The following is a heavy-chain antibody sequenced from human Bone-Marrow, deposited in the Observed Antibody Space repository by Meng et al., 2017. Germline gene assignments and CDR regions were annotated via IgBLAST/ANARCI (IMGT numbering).Heavy chain of an antibody. CDR2: TYYKSKWSN. J-gene: IGHJ4*02. V-gene: IGHV6-1*01. CDR3: ASSIDYGDYYFDF. CDR1: GDSVSSNSAA. D-gene: IGHD4-17*01. Sequence: QVQLQQSGPGLVKPSQTLSLTCAISGDSVSSNSAAWNWIGQSPSRGLEWLGRTYYKSKWSNNYAVSVKSRITINPDTSKNQFSLQLNSVTPEDTAVYYCASSIDYGDYYFDFWGQGTLVTVSS.